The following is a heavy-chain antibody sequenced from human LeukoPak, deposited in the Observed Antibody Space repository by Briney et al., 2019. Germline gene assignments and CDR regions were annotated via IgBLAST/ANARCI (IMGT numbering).Heavy chain of an antibody. CDR3: AREAGSGWSMLAYYYYGMDV. V-gene: IGHV3-48*01. CDR1: GFTFSSYS. Sequence: PGGSLRLSCAASGFTFSSYSMNWVRQAPGKGLEWVSYINSSSSTIYYADSVKGRFTISRDNAKNSLYLQMNSLRAEDTAVYYCAREAGSGWSMLAYYYYGMDVWGQGTTVTVSS. CDR2: INSSSSTI. J-gene: IGHJ6*02. D-gene: IGHD6-19*01.